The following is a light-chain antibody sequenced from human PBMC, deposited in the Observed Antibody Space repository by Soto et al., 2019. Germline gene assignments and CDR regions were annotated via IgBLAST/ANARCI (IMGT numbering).Light chain of an antibody. Sequence: QSALTQPASVSGSPGQSITISCTGSSSDVGGYNYVSWYQQHPGKAPKLIIYGVSNRPSGISNRFSGSKSGSTASLTISGLQLEDEAVYYCSSYTSTPSYVFGTGTKLTV. CDR1: SSDVGGYNY. CDR2: GVS. V-gene: IGLV2-14*03. CDR3: SSYTSTPSYV. J-gene: IGLJ1*01.